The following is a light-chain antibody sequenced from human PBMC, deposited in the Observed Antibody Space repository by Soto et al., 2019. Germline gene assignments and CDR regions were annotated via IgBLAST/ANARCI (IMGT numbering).Light chain of an antibody. Sequence: IQMTQKQSSLSASVGDRVTLTCLASQSISTYLNWYQQKPGKAPDLLIYTASNLESGVPSRFSGSGSGTDFTLTISSLQPEDFATYFCQQSYSRPRTFGHRTNLDI. CDR2: TAS. V-gene: IGKV1-39*01. CDR3: QQSYSRPRT. J-gene: IGKJ1*01. CDR1: QSISTY.